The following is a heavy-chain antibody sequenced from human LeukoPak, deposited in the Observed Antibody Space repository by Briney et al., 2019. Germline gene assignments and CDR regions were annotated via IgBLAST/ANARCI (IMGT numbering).Heavy chain of an antibody. CDR3: ASSPRYSGSYLDY. CDR1: GGTFSSYA. J-gene: IGHJ4*02. D-gene: IGHD1-26*01. V-gene: IGHV1-69*04. CDR2: IIPILGIA. Sequence: SVKVSCKASGGTFSSYAISWVRQAPGQGLEWMGRIIPILGIANYAQKFQGRVTITADKSTSTAYMELSSLRSEDTAVYYCASSPRYSGSYLDYWGQGTLVTVSS.